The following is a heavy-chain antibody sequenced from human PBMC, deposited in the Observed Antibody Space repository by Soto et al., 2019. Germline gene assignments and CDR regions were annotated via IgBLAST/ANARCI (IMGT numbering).Heavy chain of an antibody. D-gene: IGHD6-13*01. J-gene: IGHJ5*02. Sequence: PSETLSLTCTVSGGSISSTSYFWAWIRQPPGAGLEWIAYIHFSGTTNYNPSLKSRVTISVDTSKNQFSLKLSSVTAADTAVYYCARVRGSNWLNWFDPWGQGTLVTVSS. CDR3: ARVRGSNWLNWFDP. CDR1: GGSISSTSYF. V-gene: IGHV4-61*05. CDR2: IHFSGTT.